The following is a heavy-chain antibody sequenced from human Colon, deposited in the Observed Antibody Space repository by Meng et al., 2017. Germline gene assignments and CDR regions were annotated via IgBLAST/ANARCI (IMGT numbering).Heavy chain of an antibody. D-gene: IGHD5-12*01. J-gene: IGHJ5*02. CDR1: GGSVISNSYY. V-gene: IGHV4-61*01. Sequence: QLPESGPGLVRPSEPLSLTCTVSGGSVISNSYYWSWIRQPPGKGLEWIGFIYYSGSTNYNPSLKSRVTISVDTSKNQFSLKVSSVTAADTAVYYCARDSGYDKNWFDPWGQGTLVTVSS. CDR3: ARDSGYDKNWFDP. CDR2: IYYSGST.